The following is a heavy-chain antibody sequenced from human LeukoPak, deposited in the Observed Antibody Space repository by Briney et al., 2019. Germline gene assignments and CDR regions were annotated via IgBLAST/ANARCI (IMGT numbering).Heavy chain of an antibody. CDR3: ARENDRYGRIDY. Sequence: SETLSLTCTVSGGSISSYYWSWVRQPPGKGLEWIGYVSYSGGTDYNPSLKSRVIISIDTSKIQFSLRLSSVTAADTAVYYCARENDRYGRIDYWGQGTQVTVSS. V-gene: IGHV4-59*01. J-gene: IGHJ4*02. CDR2: VSYSGGT. CDR1: GGSISSYY. D-gene: IGHD5-18*01.